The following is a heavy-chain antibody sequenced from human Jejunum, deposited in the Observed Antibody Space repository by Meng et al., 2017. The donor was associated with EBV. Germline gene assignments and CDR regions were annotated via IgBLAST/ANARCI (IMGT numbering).Heavy chain of an antibody. D-gene: IGHD3-22*01. Sequence: EVQLVQSGAEVKKPGATVKIYCKVSGHTFTYYYIHWVQKAPGKGLEWMGLVDPEDGETIYAEKFQGRVIMTADTSTDTAYMDLSSPRSEDTAVYYCATVNFYDSPAYWGQGTLVTVSS. V-gene: IGHV1-69-2*01. J-gene: IGHJ4*02. CDR1: GHTFTYYY. CDR2: VDPEDGET. CDR3: ATVNFYDSPAY.